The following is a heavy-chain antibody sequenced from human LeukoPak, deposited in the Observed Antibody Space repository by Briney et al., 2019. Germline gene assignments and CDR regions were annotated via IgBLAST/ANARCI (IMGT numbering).Heavy chain of an antibody. Sequence: ASVKVSCEASRYTFTGYYIHWVRQAPGQGLEWMGWINPNSGGTNYAQKFQGRVTMTRDTSINTAYMELSRLRSDDTAVYYCARAVAAAGTGAEYFQHWGQGTLVTVSS. J-gene: IGHJ1*01. D-gene: IGHD6-13*01. CDR1: RYTFTGYY. CDR2: INPNSGGT. CDR3: ARAVAAAGTGAEYFQH. V-gene: IGHV1-2*02.